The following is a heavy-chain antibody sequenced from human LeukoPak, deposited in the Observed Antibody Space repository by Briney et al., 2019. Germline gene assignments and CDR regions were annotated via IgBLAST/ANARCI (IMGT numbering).Heavy chain of an antibody. Sequence: PSETLSLTCAVYGGSFSGYYWSWIRQPPGKGLEWIGEINHSGSTNYNPSLKSRVTISVDTSKNQFSLKLSSVTAADTAVYYCARVAYFSWFDHWGQGTLVTVSS. CDR1: GGSFSGYY. D-gene: IGHD2-8*01. CDR3: ARVAYFSWFDH. J-gene: IGHJ5*02. V-gene: IGHV4-34*01. CDR2: INHSGST.